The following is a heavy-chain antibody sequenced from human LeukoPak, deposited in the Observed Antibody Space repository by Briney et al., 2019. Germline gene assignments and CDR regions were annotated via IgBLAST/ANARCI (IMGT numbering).Heavy chain of an antibody. D-gene: IGHD6-13*01. CDR1: GYTFTTYG. J-gene: IGHJ4*02. CDR2: ISAYNGDT. Sequence: GASVKVSCKASGYTFTTYGVTWVRQAPRQGLERMGWISAYNGDTKYAQKFQGRITMTTDTSTSTANMELRSLRSDDTAVYYCARDHSSSCQLLDYWGQGTLVTISS. V-gene: IGHV1-18*01. CDR3: ARDHSSSCQLLDY.